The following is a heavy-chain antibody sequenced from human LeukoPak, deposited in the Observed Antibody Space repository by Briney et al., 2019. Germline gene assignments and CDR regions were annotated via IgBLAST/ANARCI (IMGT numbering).Heavy chain of an antibody. CDR1: GFTFSSYS. J-gene: IGHJ3*02. CDR2: ISSSSSTI. CDR3: ARSPYDDAFDI. D-gene: IGHD3-16*01. Sequence: PGGSLRLSRAASGFTFSSYSMNWVRQAPGKGLEWVSYISSSSSTIYYADSVKGRFTISRDNAKNSLYLQMNSLRAEDTAVYYCARSPYDDAFDIWGQGTMVTVSS. V-gene: IGHV3-48*04.